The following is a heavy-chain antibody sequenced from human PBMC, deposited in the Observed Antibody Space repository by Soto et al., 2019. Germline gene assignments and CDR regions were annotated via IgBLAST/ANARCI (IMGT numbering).Heavy chain of an antibody. CDR2: INPSGGST. D-gene: IGHD3-16*02. V-gene: IGHV1-46*01. Sequence: ASVKVSCKASGYSFTSYYIHWGRQAPGQGLEWMGIINPSGGSTSYAQKFQERVTITRDMSTSTAYMELSSLRSEDTAVYYCAACYVWGSYRFYAFDIWGQGTMVTVSS. J-gene: IGHJ3*02. CDR1: GYSFTSYY. CDR3: AACYVWGSYRFYAFDI.